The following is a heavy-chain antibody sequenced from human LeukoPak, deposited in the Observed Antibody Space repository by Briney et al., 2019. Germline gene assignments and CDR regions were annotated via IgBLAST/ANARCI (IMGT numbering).Heavy chain of an antibody. D-gene: IGHD3-22*01. V-gene: IGHV1-24*01. J-gene: IGHJ4*02. CDR3: ARDAYYYDSSGYYFDY. Sequence: EASVKVSCKVSGYTLTELSMHWVRQAPGKGLEWMGGFDPEDGETIYAQKFQGRVTMTEDTSTDTAYMELSSLRSEDTAVYYCARDAYYYDSSGYYFDYWGQGTLVTVSS. CDR2: FDPEDGET. CDR1: GYTLTELS.